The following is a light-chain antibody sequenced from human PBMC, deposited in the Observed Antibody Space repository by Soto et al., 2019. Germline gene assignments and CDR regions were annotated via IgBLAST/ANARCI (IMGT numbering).Light chain of an antibody. V-gene: IGKV3-15*01. CDR3: QQYKKWPPLT. CDR1: QSVSSA. CDR2: GAS. Sequence: EIVMTQAPATLSVSPGERATLSCRASQSVSSALAWYQQKPGQTPRLLIYGASTRATGIPARFSGSGSETEFTLNISSLQSEDFAVYYCQQYKKWPPLTFGGGTRVEIK. J-gene: IGKJ4*01.